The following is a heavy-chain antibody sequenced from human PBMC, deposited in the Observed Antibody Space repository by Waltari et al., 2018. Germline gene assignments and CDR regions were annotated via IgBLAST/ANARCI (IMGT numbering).Heavy chain of an antibody. CDR2: IDSGGST. D-gene: IGHD6-19*01. V-gene: IGHV3-66*02. J-gene: IGHJ4*02. Sequence: EVQLVESGGGLVQPGGSLRLSCAASGFTVSSNYMSWVRQAPGKGLEWVSVIDSGGSTYYADSVKGRFTISRDNSKNTLYLQMNSLRAEDTAVYYCARDGYSSSFYYFDYWGQGTLVTVSS. CDR1: GFTVSSNY. CDR3: ARDGYSSSFYYFDY.